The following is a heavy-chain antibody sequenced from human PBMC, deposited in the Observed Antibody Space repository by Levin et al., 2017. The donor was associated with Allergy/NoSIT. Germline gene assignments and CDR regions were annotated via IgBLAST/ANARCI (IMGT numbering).Heavy chain of an antibody. V-gene: IGHV4-39*01. J-gene: IGHJ4*02. CDR3: VRQDSSGPEYYFDH. D-gene: IGHD6-19*01. Sequence: SETLSLTCTVSGGSISSDNYYWGWIRQPPGKGLEWIGSIHYSGPYYKPSLENRITISVGTSKNQFSLKLSSATAADTAVYYCVRQDSSGPEYYFDHWGQGTVVTVSP. CDR2: IHYSGP. CDR1: GGSISSDNYY.